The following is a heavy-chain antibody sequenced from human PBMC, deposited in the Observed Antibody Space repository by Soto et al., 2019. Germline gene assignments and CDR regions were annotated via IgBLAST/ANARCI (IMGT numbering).Heavy chain of an antibody. CDR2: INHSGST. CDR1: GGSFSGYY. CDR3: ARLRYTYYFDY. D-gene: IGHD1-1*01. V-gene: IGHV4-34*01. J-gene: IGHJ4*02. Sequence: SETLSLTCAVYGGSFSGYYWSWIRQPPGKGLEWIGEINHSGSTNYNPSLKSRDTISVDTSKNQFSLKLSSVTAADTAVYYCARLRYTYYFDYWGQGTLVT.